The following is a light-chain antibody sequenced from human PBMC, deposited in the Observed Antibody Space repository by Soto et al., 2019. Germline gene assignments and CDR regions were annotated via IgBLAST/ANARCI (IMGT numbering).Light chain of an antibody. Sequence: QSVLTQPASVSGSPGQSITISCTGTSSDVGGYNYVSWYQQYPGKAPKLMIYEVTNRPSGVSNRFSGSKSGNTASLTISGLQAEDEADYYCSSYVGSNNYDFGTGTKVTVL. V-gene: IGLV2-14*01. CDR1: SSDVGGYNY. CDR3: SSYVGSNNYD. J-gene: IGLJ1*01. CDR2: EVT.